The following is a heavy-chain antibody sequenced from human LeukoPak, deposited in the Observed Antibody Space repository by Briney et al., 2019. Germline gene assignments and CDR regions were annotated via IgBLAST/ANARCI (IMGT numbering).Heavy chain of an antibody. CDR2: MNPNSGNT. J-gene: IGHJ5*02. CDR1: GYTFTSYD. Sequence: ASVKVSYKASGYTFTSYDINWVRQATGQGLEWMGWMNPNSGNTGYAQKFQGRVTMTRNTSISTAYMELSSLRSEDTAVYYCARGVYVLLWFGESNNWFDPWGQGTLVTVSS. D-gene: IGHD3-10*01. V-gene: IGHV1-8*01. CDR3: ARGVYVLLWFGESNNWFDP.